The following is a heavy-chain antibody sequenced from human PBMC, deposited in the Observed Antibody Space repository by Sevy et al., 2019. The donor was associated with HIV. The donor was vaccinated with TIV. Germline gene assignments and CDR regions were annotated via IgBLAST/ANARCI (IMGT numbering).Heavy chain of an antibody. CDR3: ARDLGGEGATRRDY. J-gene: IGHJ4*02. V-gene: IGHV1-18*04. D-gene: IGHD1-26*01. CDR1: GYTFTSYG. Sequence: ASVKVSCKASGYTFTSYGISWVRQAPGQGLEWMGWISAYNGNTNYGQKLQGRVTMTTDTSTSTAYMELRSLRSDDTAVYYCARDLGGEGATRRDYWGQGTLVTVSS. CDR2: ISAYNGNT.